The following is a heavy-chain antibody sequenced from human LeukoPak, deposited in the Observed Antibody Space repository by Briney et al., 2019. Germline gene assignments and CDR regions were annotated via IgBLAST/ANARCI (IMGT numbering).Heavy chain of an antibody. CDR2: TSGSGGTT. CDR1: GFSFSRYA. Sequence: PGGSLRLSCAASGFSFSRYAMTRVRQVPGKGLEWVSVTSGSGGTTFYSDSVKGRFTISRDNSKNTLFLQMGSLTTDDMGLYFCARDRSGAFDYWGQGTLVTVSS. J-gene: IGHJ4*02. V-gene: IGHV3-23*01. D-gene: IGHD6-19*01. CDR3: ARDRSGAFDY.